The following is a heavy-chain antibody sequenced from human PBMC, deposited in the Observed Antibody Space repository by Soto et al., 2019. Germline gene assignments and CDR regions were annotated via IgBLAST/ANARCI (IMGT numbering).Heavy chain of an antibody. CDR2: IIPILGIA. Sequence: QVQLVQSGAEVKKPGSSVKVSCKASGGTFSSYTISWVRQAPGQGLEWMGRIIPILGIANYAQKFQGRVTITADKSTSTAYMELSSLRSEDTAVYYCARGTYYDILTGYPFDYWGQGTLVTVS. J-gene: IGHJ4*02. V-gene: IGHV1-69*02. CDR1: GGTFSSYT. CDR3: ARGTYYDILTGYPFDY. D-gene: IGHD3-9*01.